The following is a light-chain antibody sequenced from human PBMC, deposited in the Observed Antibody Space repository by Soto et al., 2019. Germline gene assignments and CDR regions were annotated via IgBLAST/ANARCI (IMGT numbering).Light chain of an antibody. CDR2: EVS. CDR1: SSDVGGYNH. V-gene: IGLV2-14*01. J-gene: IGLJ3*02. CDR3: CSYAGSYTRV. Sequence: QSALTQPASVSGSPGQSITISCTGSSSDVGGYNHVSWYQQHPGKAPKLMIYEVSNRPSGVSNRFSGSKSGNTASLTISGLQAEDEADYYCCSYAGSYTRVFGGGTKLTVL.